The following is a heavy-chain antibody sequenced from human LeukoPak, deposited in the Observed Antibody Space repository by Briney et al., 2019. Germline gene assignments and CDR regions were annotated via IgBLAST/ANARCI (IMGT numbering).Heavy chain of an antibody. J-gene: IGHJ5*02. Sequence: GGSLRLSCAASGFTFSSYSMNWVRQAPGKGLEWVSSISSSSSYIYYADSVKGRFTISRDNAKNSLYLQMNSLRAEDTAVYYCARDPSKSEQDSPLSFAPWGQEPWSPSPQ. CDR3: ARDPSKSEQDSPLSFAP. D-gene: IGHD1-26*01. CDR2: ISSSSSYI. V-gene: IGHV3-21*01. CDR1: GFTFSSYS.